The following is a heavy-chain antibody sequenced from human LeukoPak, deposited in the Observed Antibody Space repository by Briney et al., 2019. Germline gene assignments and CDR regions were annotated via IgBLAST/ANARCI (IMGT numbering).Heavy chain of an antibody. CDR1: GYTFIGYY. CDR2: INPNSGGT. CDR3: ARVRVPYFDWLDFAMSGWFDP. D-gene: IGHD3-9*01. Sequence: GASVKVSCKASGYTFIGYYMHWVRQAPGQGLEWMGWINPNSGGTNYAQKFQGRVTMTRDTSINTAYMDLSRLRSDDTAVYYCARVRVPYFDWLDFAMSGWFDPWGQGTLVTVSS. J-gene: IGHJ5*02. V-gene: IGHV1-2*02.